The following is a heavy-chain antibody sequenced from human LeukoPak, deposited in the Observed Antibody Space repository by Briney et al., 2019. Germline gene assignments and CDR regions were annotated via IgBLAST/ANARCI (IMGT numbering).Heavy chain of an antibody. CDR1: GFTFSSYS. V-gene: IGHV3-21*01. J-gene: IGHJ4*02. CDR3: ARPNSGSYVGYFDY. CDR2: ISSSSSYI. D-gene: IGHD1-26*01. Sequence: GGSLRLSCAASGFTFSSYSMDWVRQAPGKGLEWVSSISSSSSYIYYADSVKGRFTISRDNAKNSLYLQMNSLRAEDTAVYYCARPNSGSYVGYFDYWGQGTLVTVSS.